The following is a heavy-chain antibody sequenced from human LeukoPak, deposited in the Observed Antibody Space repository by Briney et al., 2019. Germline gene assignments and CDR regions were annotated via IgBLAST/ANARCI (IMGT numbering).Heavy chain of an antibody. Sequence: ASVKVSCKASGYTFTSYGISWVRQAPGQGLEWMGWISAYNGNTNYAQKLQGRVTVTTDTSTSTAYMELRSLRSDDTAVYYCARAPYYYDSSGPLIPPADWGQGTLVTVSS. CDR2: ISAYNGNT. J-gene: IGHJ4*02. CDR1: GYTFTSYG. CDR3: ARAPYYYDSSGPLIPPAD. D-gene: IGHD3-22*01. V-gene: IGHV1-18*01.